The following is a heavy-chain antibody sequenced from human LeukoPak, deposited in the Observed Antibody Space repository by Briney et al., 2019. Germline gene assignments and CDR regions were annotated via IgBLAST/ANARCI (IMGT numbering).Heavy chain of an antibody. CDR3: ARDFSDTDWFDP. CDR1: GFTFSSYW. V-gene: IGHV3-21*01. Sequence: GGSLRLSCAASGFTFSSYWMSWVRQAPGKGLEWVSSISSSSSYIYYADSVKGRFTISRDNAKNSLYLQMNSLRAEDTAVYYCARDFSDTDWFDPWGQGTLVTVSS. J-gene: IGHJ5*02. CDR2: ISSSSSYI. D-gene: IGHD5-18*01.